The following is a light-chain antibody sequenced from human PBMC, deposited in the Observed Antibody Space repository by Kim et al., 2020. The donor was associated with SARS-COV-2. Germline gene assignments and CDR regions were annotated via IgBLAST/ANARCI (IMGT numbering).Light chain of an antibody. Sequence: QSALTQPASMSGSPGQSITISCTGTSSDVGSYYLVSWYQQHPGRVPKLIIYEVTKRPSGVSNRFSGSKSGNTAPLTISGLQAEDEADYYCCSYTRSSTLVFGGGTQLTVL. V-gene: IGLV2-23*02. CDR1: SSDVGSYYL. CDR2: EVT. J-gene: IGLJ2*01. CDR3: CSYTRSSTLV.